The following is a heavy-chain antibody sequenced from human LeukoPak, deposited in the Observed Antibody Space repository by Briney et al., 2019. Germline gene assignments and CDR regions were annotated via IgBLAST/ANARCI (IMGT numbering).Heavy chain of an antibody. CDR1: GGSISSYY. V-gene: IGHV4-59*01. CDR2: SYHNGNT. J-gene: IGHJ3*02. Sequence: PSETLSLTCTVSGGSISSYYWSWIRQPPGQGREWIGYSYHNGNTNYNTTLNSRLTIPGHTSKSPFSLTLSSVTAADSAVYFCARDQVYGGNLGFALDIWGQGTMVSVSS. CDR3: ARDQVYGGNLGFALDI. D-gene: IGHD4-23*01.